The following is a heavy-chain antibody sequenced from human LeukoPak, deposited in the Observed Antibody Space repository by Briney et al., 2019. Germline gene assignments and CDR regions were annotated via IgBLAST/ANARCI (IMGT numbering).Heavy chain of an antibody. CDR1: GYTFTGYY. V-gene: IGHV1-2*02. CDR3: ARARSIIAARRGVYFDY. D-gene: IGHD6-6*01. CDR2: INSNSGGT. J-gene: IGHJ4*02. Sequence: GASVKVSCKASGYTFTGYYMHWVRQAPGQGLEWMGWINSNSGGTNYAQKFQGRVTMTRDTSISTAYMELSRLRSDDTAVYYCARARSIIAARRGVYFDYWGQGTLVTVSS.